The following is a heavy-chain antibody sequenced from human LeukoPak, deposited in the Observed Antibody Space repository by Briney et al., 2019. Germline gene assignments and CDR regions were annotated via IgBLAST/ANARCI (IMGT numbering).Heavy chain of an antibody. CDR3: AKRRNIVGADRDAFDI. V-gene: IGHV3-30*18. CDR2: ISYDGSNK. J-gene: IGHJ3*02. CDR1: GFTFSSYG. D-gene: IGHD1-26*01. Sequence: PGRSLRLSCAASGFTFSSYGMHWVPQAPGKGLEWVAVISYDGSNKYYADSVKGRFTISRDNSKNTLYLQMNSLRAEDTAVYYCAKRRNIVGADRDAFDIWGQGTMVTVSS.